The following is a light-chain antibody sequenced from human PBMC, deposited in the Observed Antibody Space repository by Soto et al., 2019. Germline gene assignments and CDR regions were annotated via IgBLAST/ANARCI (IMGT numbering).Light chain of an antibody. CDR1: QSVSSK. Sequence: ETVMTQSPATLSMSPGERATLSCRASQSVSSKLAWYQQKPGQAPRLLIYGASTRATGIPARFSGSGSGTEFTLTISSLQSEDFAVYYCHQYNNWPPWTFGQGTKVDIK. J-gene: IGKJ1*01. CDR3: HQYNNWPPWT. V-gene: IGKV3D-15*01. CDR2: GAS.